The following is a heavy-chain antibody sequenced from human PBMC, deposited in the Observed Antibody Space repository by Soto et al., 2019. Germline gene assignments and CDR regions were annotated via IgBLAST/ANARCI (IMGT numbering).Heavy chain of an antibody. CDR2: ISYDGSNK. Sequence: GGSLRLSCAASGFTFSSYGMHWVRQAPGKGLEWVAVISYDGSNKYYADSVKGRFTISRDNSKNTLYLQMNSLRAEDTAVYYCAKDRVWFGELGPFDYWGQGALATVSS. J-gene: IGHJ4*02. D-gene: IGHD3-10*01. V-gene: IGHV3-30*18. CDR3: AKDRVWFGELGPFDY. CDR1: GFTFSSYG.